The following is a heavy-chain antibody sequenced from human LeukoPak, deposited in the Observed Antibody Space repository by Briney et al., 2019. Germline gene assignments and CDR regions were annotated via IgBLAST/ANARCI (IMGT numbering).Heavy chain of an antibody. CDR3: TTVPGIVATLDY. CDR2: IKSKTDGGTT. D-gene: IGHD5-12*01. V-gene: IGHV3-15*01. CDR1: GFSFGDYA. J-gene: IGHJ4*02. Sequence: PGGSLRLSCITSGFSFGDYAMSWVRQAPGKGLEWVGRIKSKTDGGTTDYAAPVKGRFTISRDDSKNTLYLQMNSLKTEDTAVYYCTTVPGIVATLDYWGQGTLVTVSS.